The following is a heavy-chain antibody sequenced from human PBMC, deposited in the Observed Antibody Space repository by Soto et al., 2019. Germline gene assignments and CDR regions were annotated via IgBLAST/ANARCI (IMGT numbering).Heavy chain of an antibody. CDR3: AKKDILTGYPYY. D-gene: IGHD3-9*01. CDR1: GFTFSSYG. J-gene: IGHJ4*02. V-gene: IGHV3-30*18. CDR2: ISYDGSNK. Sequence: PGGSLRLSCAASGFTFSSYGMHWVRQAPGKGLEWVAVISYDGSNKYYADSVKGRFTISRDNSKNTLYLQMNSLRAEDTAVYYCAKKDILTGYPYYWGQGTLVTVS.